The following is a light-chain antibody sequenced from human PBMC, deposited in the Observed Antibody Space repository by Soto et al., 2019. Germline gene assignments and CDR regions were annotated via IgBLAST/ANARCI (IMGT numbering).Light chain of an antibody. Sequence: AVQMTQSPSSLSASVGDRVTITCRASQGITNDLGWYQQKPGKAPQLLIYAVSTLQSGIPSRFSGSGFGTDLTLTISSLQPEDFATYYCLQDHYYPLTFGGGTKVEIK. CDR2: AVS. CDR3: LQDHYYPLT. CDR1: QGITND. V-gene: IGKV1-6*01. J-gene: IGKJ4*01.